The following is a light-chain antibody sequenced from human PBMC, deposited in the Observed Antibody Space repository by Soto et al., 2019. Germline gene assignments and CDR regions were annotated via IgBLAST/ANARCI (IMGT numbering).Light chain of an antibody. CDR1: SSNVGKNF. J-gene: IGLJ2*01. Sequence: QCVLTQPPSVCAAPGQTVSISCSGSSSNVGKNFVSWYQHVPGKAPKLLIYDNQKRPSGIPDRFSASKSGTLATLDITGLQTGDEADYYCGTWDSSLTIGVIFGGGTKLTVL. CDR3: GTWDSSLTIGVI. CDR2: DNQ. V-gene: IGLV1-51*01.